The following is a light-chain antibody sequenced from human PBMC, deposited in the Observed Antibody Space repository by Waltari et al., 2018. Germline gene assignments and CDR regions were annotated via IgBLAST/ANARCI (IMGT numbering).Light chain of an antibody. CDR1: SSNIGSKS. CDR3: ATWDDSLNGL. Sequence: QSVLTQPPSASGTPGQRVSISCSGSSSNIGSKSVNWYQQVPGTAPKPLIYSTNQRPSGVPDRVSGSKSGTSASLAISGLQSEDEADYYCATWDDSLNGLFGGGTKLTVL. CDR2: STN. J-gene: IGLJ2*01. V-gene: IGLV1-44*01.